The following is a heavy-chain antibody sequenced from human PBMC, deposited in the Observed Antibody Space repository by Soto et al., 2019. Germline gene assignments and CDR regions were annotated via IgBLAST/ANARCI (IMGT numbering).Heavy chain of an antibody. CDR2: IYHSGST. D-gene: IGHD2-21*01. V-gene: IGHV4-39*07. CDR1: GGSISSSSYY. J-gene: IGHJ4*02. Sequence: SETLSLTCTVSGGSISSSSYYWGWLRQPPGKGLEWIGFIYHSGSTFYSPSLQSRVSISVDTSKNQFSLKLSSVTPADTAVYYCAREGYAHFGDDGPFDLFYFDNWGPGTLVTVSS. CDR3: AREGYAHFGDDGPFDLFYFDN.